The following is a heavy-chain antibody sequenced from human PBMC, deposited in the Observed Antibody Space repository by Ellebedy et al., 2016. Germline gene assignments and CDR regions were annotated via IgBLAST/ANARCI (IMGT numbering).Heavy chain of an antibody. CDR3: ASGNSHAFDI. D-gene: IGHD4-23*01. Sequence: HTGGSLRLSCAASGFTFSSYWMHWVRQAPGKGLVWVSRITSDGSSTSYADSVKGRFTISRDNAKNTLYLQMNSLRAEGTAVYYCASGNSHAFDIWGQGTMVTVPS. CDR2: ITSDGSST. CDR1: GFTFSSYW. J-gene: IGHJ3*02. V-gene: IGHV3-74*01.